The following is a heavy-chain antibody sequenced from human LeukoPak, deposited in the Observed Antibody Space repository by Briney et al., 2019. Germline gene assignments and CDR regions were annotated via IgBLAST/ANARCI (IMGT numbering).Heavy chain of an antibody. CDR2: VKSKTDGGTT. V-gene: IGHV3-15*01. CDR3: ARAAARSEWLAPYYFDY. CDR1: GFTFSNTW. D-gene: IGHD6-19*01. Sequence: KSGGSLRLSCAASGFTFSNTWMNWVRQAPGKGLEWVGHVKSKTDGGTTDYAAPVKGRFTISRDDSKNTLYLQMNSLKTEDTAVYYCARAAARSEWLAPYYFDYWGQGTLVTVSS. J-gene: IGHJ4*02.